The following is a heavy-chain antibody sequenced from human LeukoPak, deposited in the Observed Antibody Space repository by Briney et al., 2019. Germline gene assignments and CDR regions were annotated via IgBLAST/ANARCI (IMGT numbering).Heavy chain of an antibody. CDR1: GGSFSGYY. V-gene: IGHV4-34*01. CDR3: ARLRYSSGYDFDY. CDR2: INHSGST. J-gene: IGHJ4*02. Sequence: KTSETLSLTCAVYGGSFSGYYWSWIRQPPGKGLEWIGEINHSGSTNYNPSLKSRVTISVDTSKNQFSLKLSSVTAADTAMYYCARLRYSSGYDFDYWGQGALVTVSS. D-gene: IGHD3-22*01.